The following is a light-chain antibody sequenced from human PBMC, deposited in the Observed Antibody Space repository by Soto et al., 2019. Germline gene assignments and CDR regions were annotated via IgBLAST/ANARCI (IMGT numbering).Light chain of an antibody. CDR2: GAS. J-gene: IGKJ4*01. Sequence: EIVLTQSPGTLSLSPGERATLSCRASQSVSSSYLAWYQQKPGQAPRLLIYGASNRATGVPPRFSGSRSGTGFTLTISSLDPEDVALYYCQQRSSWPITFGGGTSVRIK. CDR1: QSVSSSY. CDR3: QQRSSWPIT. V-gene: IGKV3D-20*02.